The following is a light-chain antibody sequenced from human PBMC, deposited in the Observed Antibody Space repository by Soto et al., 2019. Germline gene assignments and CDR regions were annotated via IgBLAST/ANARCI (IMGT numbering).Light chain of an antibody. J-gene: IGKJ2*01. CDR3: QQYHYWYT. V-gene: IGKV3D-15*01. CDR2: AAS. Sequence: EIVMTQSPATLSVSPWERATLSCRASQSVSSNLAWYQQKPGQAPRLLIYAASSRATGRPDRFSGGGSGTEFPLTVSSLQSEDFAIYYCQQYHYWYTFGQGTKVDIK. CDR1: QSVSSN.